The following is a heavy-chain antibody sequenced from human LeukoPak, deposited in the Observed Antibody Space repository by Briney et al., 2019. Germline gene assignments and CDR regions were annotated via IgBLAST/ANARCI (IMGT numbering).Heavy chain of an antibody. J-gene: IGHJ4*02. CDR3: ARPNQGYCSSTSCPFDY. D-gene: IGHD2-2*01. V-gene: IGHV3-30-3*01. Sequence: GGSLRLSCAASGFTFSSYGMHWVRQAPGKGLEWVAVISYDGSSKYYADSVKGRFTISRDNSKNTLYLQMNSLRDEDTAVYYCARPNQGYCSSTSCPFDYWGQGTLVTVSS. CDR1: GFTFSSYG. CDR2: ISYDGSSK.